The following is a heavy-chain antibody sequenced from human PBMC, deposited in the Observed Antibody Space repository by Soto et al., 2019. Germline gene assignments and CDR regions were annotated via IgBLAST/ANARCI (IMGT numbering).Heavy chain of an antibody. CDR2: INHSGGT. J-gene: IGHJ4*02. D-gene: IGHD3-22*01. V-gene: IGHV4-34*01. Sequence: SETLSLTCAVYGGSFSGYYWSWIRQPPGKGLEWIGEINHSGGTNYNPSLKSRVTISVDTSKNQFSLKLSSVTAADTAVYYCARAYLSSDRPLYYFDYWGQGTLVTVSS. CDR3: ARAYLSSDRPLYYFDY. CDR1: GGSFSGYY.